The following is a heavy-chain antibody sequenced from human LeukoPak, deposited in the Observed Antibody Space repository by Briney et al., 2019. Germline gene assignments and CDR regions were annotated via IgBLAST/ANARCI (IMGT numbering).Heavy chain of an antibody. CDR2: INPSGGST. V-gene: IGHV1-46*01. Sequence: ASVKVSCKASGYRFTSYDMHWVRQAPGQGLEWMGIINPSGGSTSYAQRFQGRVAMTRDTSTTTVYMEVNSLTSEDTAVYYCARYDSSGYYGYWGQGTLVTVSS. CDR1: GYRFTSYD. J-gene: IGHJ4*02. CDR3: ARYDSSGYYGY. D-gene: IGHD3-22*01.